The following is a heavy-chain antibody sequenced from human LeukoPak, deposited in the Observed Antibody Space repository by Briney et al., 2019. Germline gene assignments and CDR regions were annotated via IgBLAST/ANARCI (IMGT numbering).Heavy chain of an antibody. CDR1: GFTFDDYG. V-gene: IGHV3-11*04. D-gene: IGHD3-10*01. Sequence: GGSLRLSCAASGFTFDDYGMSWVRQAPGKGLEWVSYISSSGSTIYYADSVKGRFTISRDNAKNSLYLQMNSLRAEDTAVYYCARDQGGAPYPLGEDRPGDFDYWGQGTLVTVSS. CDR2: ISSSGSTI. CDR3: ARDQGGAPYPLGEDRPGDFDY. J-gene: IGHJ4*02.